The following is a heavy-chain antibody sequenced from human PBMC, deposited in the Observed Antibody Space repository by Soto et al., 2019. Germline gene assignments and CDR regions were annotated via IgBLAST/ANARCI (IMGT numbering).Heavy chain of an antibody. CDR2: INAGNGNT. CDR1: GYTFTSYA. CDR3: ARNPRGQGSSSYYYYYGMDV. Sequence: ASVKVSCKASGYTFTSYAMHWVRQAPGQRLEWMGLINAGNGNTKYPQKFQGRVTITRDTSASTAYMELSSLRSEDTAVYYCARNPRGQGSSSYYYYYGMDVWGQGTTVTVSS. V-gene: IGHV1-3*01. J-gene: IGHJ6*02. D-gene: IGHD6-6*01.